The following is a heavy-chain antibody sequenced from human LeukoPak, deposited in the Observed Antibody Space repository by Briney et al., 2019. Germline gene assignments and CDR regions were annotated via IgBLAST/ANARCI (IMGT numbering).Heavy chain of an antibody. CDR1: GGSISSYY. Sequence: SETLSLTCTVSGGSISSYYWSWIRQPAGKGLEWIGRIYTSGSTSYNPSLKSRVTMSVDTSKNQFSLKLSSVTAADTAVYYCARGNPATVTTYGYAFDIWGQGTMVTVSS. D-gene: IGHD4-17*01. CDR2: IYTSGST. J-gene: IGHJ3*02. CDR3: ARGNPATVTTYGYAFDI. V-gene: IGHV4-4*07.